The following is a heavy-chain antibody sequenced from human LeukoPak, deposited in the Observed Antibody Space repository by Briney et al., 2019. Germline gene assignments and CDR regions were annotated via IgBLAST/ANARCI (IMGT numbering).Heavy chain of an antibody. D-gene: IGHD4-23*01. V-gene: IGHV4-39*01. CDR3: ARLRDYGGNPADWYFDL. CDR1: GGSISSSSYY. CDR2: IYYSGST. J-gene: IGHJ2*01. Sequence: SETLSLTCTVSGGSISSSSYYWGWIRQPPGKGLEWIGSIYYSGSTYYNPSLKSRVTISVDTSKNQFSLKLSSVTAADTAVYYCARLRDYGGNPADWYFDLWGRGTLVTVSS.